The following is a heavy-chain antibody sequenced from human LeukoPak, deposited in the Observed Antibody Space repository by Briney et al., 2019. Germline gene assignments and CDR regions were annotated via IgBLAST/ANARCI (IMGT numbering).Heavy chain of an antibody. CDR2: IYYSGTT. D-gene: IGHD6-13*01. CDR1: GGSLDSNS. V-gene: IGHV4-59*01. Sequence: PSETLSLSCTVSGGSLDSNSWTWIRQPPGKGLEWIGYIYYSGTTNYNPSLKSRVTMSVDMSKNQFSLKLSSVTAADTAVYYCARRSSSWKNWFDPWGRGTLVTVSS. CDR3: ARRSSSWKNWFDP. J-gene: IGHJ5*02.